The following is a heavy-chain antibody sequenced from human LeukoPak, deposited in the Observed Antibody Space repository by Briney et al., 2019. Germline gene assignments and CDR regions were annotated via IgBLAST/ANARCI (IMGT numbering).Heavy chain of an antibody. CDR1: GGSISSYY. J-gene: IGHJ4*02. CDR3: VHGGFYRHFDY. V-gene: IGHV4-59*01. D-gene: IGHD2-15*01. Sequence: SETLSLTCTVSGGSISSYYWSWIRQPPGKGLEWIGYIYYSGSTNYNPSLKSRVTISVDTSKNQFSLKLSPVTAADTAVYYCVHGGFYRHFDYWGQGTLVTVSS. CDR2: IYYSGST.